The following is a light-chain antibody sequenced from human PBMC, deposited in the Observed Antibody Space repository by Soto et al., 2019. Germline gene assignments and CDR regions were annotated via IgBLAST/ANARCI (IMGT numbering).Light chain of an antibody. Sequence: DIQMTQSPSTLSASVGDRVTITCRASQSISSWLAWYQQKPGKAPNLLIYKASSLESGVPSRFSGSGSGTEFTLTISSLQTDDFATYYCQQYNSYPTFGQGPRLEIK. CDR2: KAS. J-gene: IGKJ5*01. CDR1: QSISSW. V-gene: IGKV1-5*03. CDR3: QQYNSYPT.